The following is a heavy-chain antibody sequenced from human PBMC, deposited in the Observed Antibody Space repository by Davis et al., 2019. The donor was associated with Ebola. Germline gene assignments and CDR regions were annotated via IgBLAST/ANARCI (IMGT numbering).Heavy chain of an antibody. Sequence: HTGGSLRLSCAASGFTFSSYWMHWVRQAPGKGLVWVSCINRDGSTTTYADSVKGRFTISRDNAKNTLYLQMNSLRDEDTAVYYCARGGYDWGQGTLVTVSS. CDR2: INRDGSTT. J-gene: IGHJ4*02. V-gene: IGHV3-74*03. CDR1: GFTFSSYW. CDR3: ARGGYD. D-gene: IGHD2-2*01.